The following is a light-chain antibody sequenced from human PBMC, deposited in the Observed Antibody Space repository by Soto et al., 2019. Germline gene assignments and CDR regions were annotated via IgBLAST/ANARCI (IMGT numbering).Light chain of an antibody. CDR3: QTWGSGIHVV. Sequence: QSVLTQSPSASASLGASVNLTCTLSSGHSSYAIAWHQQQPRKGPRYLMKLNSDGSHNKGDGIPDRFSGSSSGAERYLTISSLQSEDEADYYCQTWGSGIHVVFGGGTKVTVL. CDR1: SGHSSYA. J-gene: IGLJ2*01. CDR2: LNSDGSH. V-gene: IGLV4-69*01.